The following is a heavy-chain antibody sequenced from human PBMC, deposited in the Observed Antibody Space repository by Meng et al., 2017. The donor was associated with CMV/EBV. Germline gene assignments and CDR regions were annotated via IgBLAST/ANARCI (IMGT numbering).Heavy chain of an antibody. CDR2: ISAYNGNT. CDR1: GGTFSSYT. CDR3: ARGYYDFWSGYSVYTLDY. V-gene: IGHV1-18*01. J-gene: IGHJ4*02. Sequence: ASVKVSCKASGGTFSSYTISWVRQAPGQGLEWMGWISAYNGNTNYAQKLQGRVTMTTDTSTSTAYMELRSLRSDDTAVYYCARGYYDFWSGYSVYTLDYWGQGTLVTVSS. D-gene: IGHD3-3*01.